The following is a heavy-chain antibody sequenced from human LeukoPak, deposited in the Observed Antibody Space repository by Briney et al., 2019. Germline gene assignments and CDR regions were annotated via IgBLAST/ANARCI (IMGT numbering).Heavy chain of an antibody. CDR1: GFTLSNHW. J-gene: IGHJ6*02. V-gene: IGHV3-7*03. CDR2: VNRDGSET. Sequence: GGSLRLSCAASGFTLSNHWMTWVRQVPGRGPEWVANVNRDGSETYYLDSVKGRFTISKDNAKNSLYLQMNSLRAEDTALYHCARNNGMDVWGQGTTVTVSS. CDR3: ARNNGMDV.